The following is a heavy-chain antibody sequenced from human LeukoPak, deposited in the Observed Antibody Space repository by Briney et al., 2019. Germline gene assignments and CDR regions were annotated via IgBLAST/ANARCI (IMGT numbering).Heavy chain of an antibody. J-gene: IGHJ4*02. CDR3: ARGKARTSCYRY. CDR2: INHSGST. D-gene: IGHD2-2*02. V-gene: IGHV4-34*01. Sequence: GSLRLSCAASGFTFSSYWMSWVRQPPGKGLEWIGEINHSGSTNYNPSLKSRVTISVDTSKNQFSLKLSSVTAADTAVYYCARGKARTSCYRYWGQGTLVTVSS. CDR1: GFTFSSYW.